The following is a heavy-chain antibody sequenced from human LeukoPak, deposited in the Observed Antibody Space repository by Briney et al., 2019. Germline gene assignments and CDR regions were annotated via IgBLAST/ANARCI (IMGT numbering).Heavy chain of an antibody. CDR2: ISQDGSGK. J-gene: IGHJ4*02. CDR3: VRDNLRQQGFAY. CDR1: GFTFSNYW. D-gene: IGHD6-13*01. V-gene: IGHV3-7*03. Sequence: GGSLRLSCGASGFTFSNYWMSWVRQAPGKGLEWVINISQDGSGKNYADSVEGRFTISRDNAKNSLYLQMNSLRAEDTAVYYCVRDNLRQQGFAYWGQGTLVTVSS.